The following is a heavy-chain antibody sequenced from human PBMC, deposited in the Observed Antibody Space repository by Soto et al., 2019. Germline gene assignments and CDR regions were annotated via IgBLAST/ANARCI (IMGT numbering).Heavy chain of an antibody. CDR1: GYTFTSYV. J-gene: IGHJ6*02. V-gene: IGHV1-18*01. Sequence: QVQLVQSGAEVKKPGASVKVSCRASGYTFTSYVISWVRQAPAQGLEWMGWISAYNGNTNFAQKLQGRVTMTTDTSTSTAYMERRGLRPDDTAVYYCARVVATVAGPYGMDVWGQGTTVTVSS. CDR2: ISAYNGNT. D-gene: IGHD6-19*01. CDR3: ARVVATVAGPYGMDV.